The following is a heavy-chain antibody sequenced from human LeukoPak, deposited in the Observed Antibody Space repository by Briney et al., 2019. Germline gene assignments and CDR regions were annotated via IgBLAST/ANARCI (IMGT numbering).Heavy chain of an antibody. CDR3: TGRYYYDSSGYYFFDY. Sequence: GGSLRLSCTASGFTFGDYAMSWFRQAPGKGLEWVGFIRSKAYGGTTEYAASVKGRFTISRDDSKSIAYLQMNSLKTEDTAVYYCTGRYYYDSSGYYFFDYWGQGTLVTVSS. CDR1: GFTFGDYA. CDR2: IRSKAYGGTT. D-gene: IGHD3-22*01. J-gene: IGHJ4*02. V-gene: IGHV3-49*03.